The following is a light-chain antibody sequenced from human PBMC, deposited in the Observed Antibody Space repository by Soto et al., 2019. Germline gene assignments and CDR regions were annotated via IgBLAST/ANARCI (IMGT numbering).Light chain of an antibody. CDR2: DVN. V-gene: IGLV2-11*01. J-gene: IGLJ3*02. CDR3: CSYAGSYTWV. Sequence: QSALTQPRSVSGSPGQSVTISCTGTSSDVGGYNYVSWYQQHPGKAPKVMIYDVNKRPSGVPDRFSGSQSGNTASLTISGLQAEDEADYYCCSYAGSYTWVFGGGTKLTVL. CDR1: SSDVGGYNY.